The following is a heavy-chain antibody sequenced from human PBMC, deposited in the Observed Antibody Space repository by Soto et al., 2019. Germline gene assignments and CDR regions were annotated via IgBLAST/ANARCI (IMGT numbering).Heavy chain of an antibody. CDR2: IIPILGIA. D-gene: IGHD2-21*02. J-gene: IGHJ4*02. V-gene: IGHV1-69*02. CDR3: ARGVWAVVTATLDY. Sequence: QVQLVQSGAEVKKPGSSVKVSCKASGGTFSSYTISWVRQAPGPGLEWMGRIIPILGIANYAQKFQGRVTITADKSTSTAYMELSSLRSEDTAVYYCARGVWAVVTATLDYWGQGTLVTVSS. CDR1: GGTFSSYT.